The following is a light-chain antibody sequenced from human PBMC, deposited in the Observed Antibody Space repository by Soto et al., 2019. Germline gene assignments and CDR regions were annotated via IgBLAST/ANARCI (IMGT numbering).Light chain of an antibody. CDR1: SSAVGGYNY. Sequence: QSALTQPRSVSGSPGQSVTISCTGTSSAVGGYNYVSWYQQHPGKAPKLMIYVVSKRPSGVPDRFSGSKSGNTASLTISGLQAEDEADYYCCSYGGSLYVFATGTKLTVL. V-gene: IGLV2-11*01. J-gene: IGLJ1*01. CDR3: CSYGGSLYV. CDR2: VVS.